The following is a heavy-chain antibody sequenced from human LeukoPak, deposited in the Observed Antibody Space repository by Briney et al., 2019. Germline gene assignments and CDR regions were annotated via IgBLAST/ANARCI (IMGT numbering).Heavy chain of an antibody. CDR2: IYYSGST. D-gene: IGHD3-3*01. Sequence: SETLSLTCTASGGSISSYYWSWIRQPPGKGLEWIGYIYYSGSTNYNPSLKSRVTISVDTSKNQFSLKLSSVTAADTAVYYCARSYDFWSGYDAFDIWGQGTMVTVSS. V-gene: IGHV4-59*01. CDR1: GGSISSYY. CDR3: ARSYDFWSGYDAFDI. J-gene: IGHJ3*02.